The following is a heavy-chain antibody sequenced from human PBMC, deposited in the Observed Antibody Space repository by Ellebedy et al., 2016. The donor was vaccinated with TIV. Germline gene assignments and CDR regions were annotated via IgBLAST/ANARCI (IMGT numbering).Heavy chain of an antibody. V-gene: IGHV4-31*03. J-gene: IGHJ4*02. Sequence: MPSETLSLTCTVSGDSISSGGYYWSWIRPHPGKGLEWIGYIYYSGSTYYNPSLKSRITISVDTSKNQFSLTVSSVTAADTAVYYCAREKANCFDYWGQGTLVTVSS. CDR2: IYYSGST. CDR3: AREKANCFDY. D-gene: IGHD5-12*01. CDR1: GDSISSGGYY.